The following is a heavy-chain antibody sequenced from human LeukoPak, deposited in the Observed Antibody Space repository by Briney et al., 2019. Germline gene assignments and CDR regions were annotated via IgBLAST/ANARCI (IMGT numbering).Heavy chain of an antibody. J-gene: IGHJ3*02. D-gene: IGHD6-25*01. CDR3: ASPSGPSDAFDI. Sequence: GASVKVSCKASGGTFSSYAISWVRQAPGQGLEWMGGIIPIFGTANYAQKFQGRVTITADESTSTAYMELSSLRSEDTAVYYRASPSGPSDAFDIWGQGTMVTVSS. CDR2: IIPIFGTA. CDR1: GGTFSSYA. V-gene: IGHV1-69*13.